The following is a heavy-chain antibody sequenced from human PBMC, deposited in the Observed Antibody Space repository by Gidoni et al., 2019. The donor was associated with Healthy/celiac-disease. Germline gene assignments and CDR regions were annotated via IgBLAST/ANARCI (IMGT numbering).Heavy chain of an antibody. CDR1: GFPFSSYG. Sequence: EVQLLESGGGLVPPGGSLRLSCAASGFPFSSYGMRWVRQAPGKGLEWVSAISGSGGSTYYADSVKGRFTISRDNSKNTLYLQMNSLRAEDTAVYYCAKSNVGTTYYYGMDVWGQGTTVTVSS. CDR3: AKSNVGTTYYYGMDV. D-gene: IGHD4-17*01. J-gene: IGHJ6*02. CDR2: ISGSGGST. V-gene: IGHV3-23*01.